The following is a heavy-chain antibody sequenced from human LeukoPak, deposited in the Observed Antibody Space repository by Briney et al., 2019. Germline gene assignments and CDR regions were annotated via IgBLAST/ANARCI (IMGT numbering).Heavy chain of an antibody. D-gene: IGHD6-13*01. Sequence: SETLSLTCAVYGGSFSGYYWSWIRQPPGKGLEWIGEINHSGSTNYNPSLKSRVTISVDTSKNQFSLKLSSVTAADTAVYHCARGLAAAGPRDYFDYWGQGTLVTVSS. CDR1: GGSFSGYY. CDR3: ARGLAAAGPRDYFDY. V-gene: IGHV4-34*01. CDR2: INHSGST. J-gene: IGHJ4*02.